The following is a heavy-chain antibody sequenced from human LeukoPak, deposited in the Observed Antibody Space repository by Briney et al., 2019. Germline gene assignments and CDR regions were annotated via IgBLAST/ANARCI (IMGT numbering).Heavy chain of an antibody. V-gene: IGHV4-4*07. J-gene: IGHJ4*02. Sequence: SETLSLNCTVSGGSISSYYWSWIRQPAGKGLEWIGRIYTSGSTNYNASLKSRVSMSVDTSKNQFSLKLSSVTAADTAVFYCARENSGSYREFDYWGQGTLVTVSS. CDR1: GGSISSYY. CDR3: ARENSGSYREFDY. CDR2: IYTSGST. D-gene: IGHD1-26*01.